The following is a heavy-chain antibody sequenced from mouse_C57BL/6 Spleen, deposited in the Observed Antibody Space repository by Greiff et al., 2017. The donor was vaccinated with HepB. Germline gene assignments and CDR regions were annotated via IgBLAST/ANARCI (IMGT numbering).Heavy chain of an antibody. CDR1: GYTFTSYW. V-gene: IGHV1-74*01. CDR2: IHPSDSDT. Sequence: VQLQQPGAELVKPGASVKVSCKASGYTFTSYWMHWVKQRPGQGLEWIGRIHPSDSDTNYNQKFKGKATLTVDKSSSTAYMQLSSLTSEDSAVYYCAILYYYGSSYGDYWGQGTSVTVSS. CDR3: AILYYYGSSYGDY. D-gene: IGHD1-1*01. J-gene: IGHJ4*01.